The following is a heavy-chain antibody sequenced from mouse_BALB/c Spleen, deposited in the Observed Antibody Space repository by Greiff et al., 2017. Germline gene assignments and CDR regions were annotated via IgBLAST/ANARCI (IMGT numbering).Heavy chain of an antibody. J-gene: IGHJ4*01. CDR3: ARCYYGRSPYAMDY. D-gene: IGHD1-1*01. CDR1: GFTFSSYA. V-gene: IGHV5-6-5*01. Sequence: EVQLVESGGGLVKPGGSLKLSCAASGFTFSSYAMSWVRQTPEKRLEWVASISSGGSTYYPDSVKGRFTISRDNARNILYLQMSSLRSEDTAMYYCARCYYGRSPYAMDYWGQGTSVTVSA. CDR2: ISSGGST.